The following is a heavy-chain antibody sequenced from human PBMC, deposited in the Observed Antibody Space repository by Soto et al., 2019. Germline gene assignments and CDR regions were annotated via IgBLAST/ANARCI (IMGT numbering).Heavy chain of an antibody. V-gene: IGHV3-53*01. CDR1: GFTVSSNY. CDR3: ARGQSPPYYDFWSGEANWFDP. D-gene: IGHD3-3*01. J-gene: IGHJ5*02. CDR2: IYSGGST. Sequence: EVQLVESGGGLIQPGGSLRLSCAASGFTVSSNYMSWVRQAPGKGLEWVSVIYSGGSTYYADSVKGRFTISRDNSKNTLYLQMNSLRAEDTAVYYCARGQSPPYYDFWSGEANWFDPWGQGTLVTVSS.